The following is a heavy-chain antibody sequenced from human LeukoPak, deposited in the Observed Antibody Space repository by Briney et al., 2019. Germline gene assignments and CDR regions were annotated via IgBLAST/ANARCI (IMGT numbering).Heavy chain of an antibody. CDR2: IRYDGSNK. D-gene: IGHD3-3*01. CDR3: AKDPTIWSGYWDYFDY. CDR1: GFTFSSYG. J-gene: IGHJ4*02. V-gene: IGHV3-30*02. Sequence: PGGSLRLSCAASGFTFSSYGMHWVRQAPGKGLEWVAFIRYDGSNKYYADSVKGRFTISRDNSKNTLYLQMNSLRAEDTAVYYCAKDPTIWSGYWDYFDYWGQGTLVTVSS.